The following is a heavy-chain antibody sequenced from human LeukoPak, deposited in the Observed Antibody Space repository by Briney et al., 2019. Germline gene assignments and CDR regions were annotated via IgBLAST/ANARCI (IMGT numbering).Heavy chain of an antibody. CDR2: IYYRGRT. V-gene: IGHV4-59*08. CDR3: ARHRIAARGSFDY. CDR1: GGSISSYY. Sequence: SETLSLTCTVSGGSISSYYWSWIRQPPGKGLEWIGYIYYRGRTNYNPPLKNRVPISKDTSKNQFSLKLNSVTAADTAVYYCARHRIAARGSFDYWGRGTRVSVSS. J-gene: IGHJ4*02. D-gene: IGHD6-6*01.